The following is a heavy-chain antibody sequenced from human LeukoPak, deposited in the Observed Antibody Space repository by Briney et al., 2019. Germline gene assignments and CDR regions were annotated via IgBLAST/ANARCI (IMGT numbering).Heavy chain of an antibody. CDR1: GGSISSSSYF. Sequence: SGNLSLTCTVSGGSISSSSYFWGWIRQPPGKGLEWIGSIFYSGSTYYNPSLNSRVTISIDTSKNQFSLRLSSVTAADTAVYYCARQMNTVTADYWGQGTLVTVSS. J-gene: IGHJ4*02. D-gene: IGHD4-17*01. CDR2: IFYSGST. V-gene: IGHV4-39*01. CDR3: ARQMNTVTADY.